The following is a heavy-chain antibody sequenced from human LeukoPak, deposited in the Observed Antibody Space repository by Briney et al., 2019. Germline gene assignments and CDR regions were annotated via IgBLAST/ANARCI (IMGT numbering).Heavy chain of an antibody. CDR2: ISGSGGST. Sequence: PGGSLRLSCVASGFTFGKYWMSWVRQAPGKGLEWVSAISGSGGSTYYADSVKGRFTISRDNSKNTLYLQMNSLRAEDTAVYYCARETAAGDFDYWGQGTLVTVSS. V-gene: IGHV3-23*01. J-gene: IGHJ4*02. CDR1: GFTFGKYW. D-gene: IGHD6-13*01. CDR3: ARETAAGDFDY.